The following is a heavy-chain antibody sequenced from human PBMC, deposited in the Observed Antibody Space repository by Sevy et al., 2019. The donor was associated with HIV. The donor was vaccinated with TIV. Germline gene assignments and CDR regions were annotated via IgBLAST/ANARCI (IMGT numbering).Heavy chain of an antibody. V-gene: IGHV3-72*01. D-gene: IGHD2-21*01. CDR3: VRGPNCGVGGCQQISPYCLDV. J-gene: IGHJ6*03. CDR2: FRNRPNRYTT. Sequence: GGSLRLSCAASGFAFSDHYVDWVRQAPEKGLEWVGHFRNRPNRYTTEYAASVEGRFTISRDDSRHSLYLQMNSLKTVDSAVYYCVRGPNCGVGGCQQISPYCLDVWGIGATVTVSS. CDR1: GFAFSDHY.